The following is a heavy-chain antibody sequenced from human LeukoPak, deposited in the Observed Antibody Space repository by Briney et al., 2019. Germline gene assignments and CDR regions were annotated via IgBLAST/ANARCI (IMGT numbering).Heavy chain of an antibody. J-gene: IGHJ3*02. CDR1: GFTVSSND. Sequence: GGSLRLSCAASGFTVSSNDMSWVRQAPGKGLECISVIYSGGSTDYADSVKGRLTISRDNSKNTLYLQMNSLKTEDTAVYYCTWIQKAVGGYDIWGLGTMVTVSS. CDR2: IYSGGST. CDR3: TWIQKAVGGYDI. D-gene: IGHD5-18*01. V-gene: IGHV3-53*01.